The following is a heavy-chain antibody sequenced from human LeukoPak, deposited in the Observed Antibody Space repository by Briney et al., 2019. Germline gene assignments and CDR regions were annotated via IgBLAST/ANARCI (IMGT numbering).Heavy chain of an antibody. V-gene: IGHV1-2*02. CDR1: GYTSTGYY. CDR2: INPNNGGT. J-gene: IGHJ4*02. Sequence: ASVKVSCKTSGYTSTGYYLHWVRQAPGQGLEWMGWINPNNGGTNYAQKFQGRVTMTRDTSISAAYMELTRLRSDDTAVYYCARDLGGYSGYRASCDYWGQGTLVTVSS. CDR3: ARDLGGYSGYRASCDY. D-gene: IGHD5-12*01.